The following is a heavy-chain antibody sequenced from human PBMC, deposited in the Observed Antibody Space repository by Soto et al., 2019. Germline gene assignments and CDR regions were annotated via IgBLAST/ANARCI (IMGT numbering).Heavy chain of an antibody. CDR3: ARYESSKWDC. CDR1: GFTFSRYG. D-gene: IGHD3-22*01. V-gene: IGHV3-33*01. J-gene: IGHJ4*02. CDR2: VGFDGSKK. Sequence: PGGSLRLSCAASGFTFSRYGMHWFRQAPGKGLEWVALVGFDGSKKNYADSVKGRFAASRDNFKNTLFLQMNSLRVEDTAVYYCARYESSKWDCWGQGTLVTVSS.